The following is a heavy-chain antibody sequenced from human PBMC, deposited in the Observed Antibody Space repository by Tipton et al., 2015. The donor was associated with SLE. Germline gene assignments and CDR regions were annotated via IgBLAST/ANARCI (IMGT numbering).Heavy chain of an antibody. Sequence: TLSLTCTVSGGSISGYYWSWIRQPPGKGLDWIGYIYMYSSVSSNYNPSLKSRVTISVDTSRTHFSLKLTSVTAADTAVYYCARQLADYYGPGGKTWFDPWGQGSLVTVSS. D-gene: IGHD3-10*01. J-gene: IGHJ5*02. CDR1: GGSISGYY. CDR3: ARQLADYYGPGGKTWFDP. V-gene: IGHV4-59*01. CDR2: IYMYSSVSS.